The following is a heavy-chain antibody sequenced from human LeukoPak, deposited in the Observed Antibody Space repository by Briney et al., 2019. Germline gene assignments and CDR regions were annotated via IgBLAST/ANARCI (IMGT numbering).Heavy chain of an antibody. D-gene: IGHD5-24*01. CDR2: IYGSGGST. V-gene: IGHV3-23*01. CDR1: GCTFSSYA. Sequence: GGSLRLSCAASGCTFSSYAMSWVRQAPGKGLEWVSAIYGSGGSTYYADSVKGRFTISRDNYKNTLYLQRTRLRAEDTAVYYCAKDFEVMATVFAFDYWGQGTLVTVSS. CDR3: AKDFEVMATVFAFDY. J-gene: IGHJ4*02.